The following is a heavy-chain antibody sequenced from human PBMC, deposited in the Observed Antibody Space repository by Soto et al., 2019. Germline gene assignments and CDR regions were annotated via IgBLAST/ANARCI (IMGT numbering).Heavy chain of an antibody. CDR2: IIPLFGTT. D-gene: IGHD3-16*01. J-gene: IGHJ3*01. V-gene: IGHV1-69*18. CDR3: ARRLDDRADEGFDV. Sequence: QVHLVQSGAEVRKPGSSVKVSCKTSGGTFSTYTIYWVRQAPGQGLEWMGRIIPLFGTTKYAQNFQDRVTITAEESTRTSYMGLRSLRAEDTAVYYCARRLDDRADEGFDVWGEGTAVTVSA. CDR1: GGTFSTYT.